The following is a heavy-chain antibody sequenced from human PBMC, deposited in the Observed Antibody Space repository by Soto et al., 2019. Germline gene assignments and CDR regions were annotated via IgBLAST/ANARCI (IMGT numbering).Heavy chain of an antibody. Sequence: ASVKVSCKASGYTFTSYGISWVRQAPGQGLEWMGWISAYNGNTNYAQKLQGRVTMTTDTSTSTAYMELRSLRSDDTAVYYCARGPHGRSGYLYYYYYGMDVWGQGTTVTVSS. CDR3: ARGPHGRSGYLYYYYYGMDV. J-gene: IGHJ6*02. CDR2: ISAYNGNT. CDR1: GYTFTSYG. V-gene: IGHV1-18*01. D-gene: IGHD3-22*01.